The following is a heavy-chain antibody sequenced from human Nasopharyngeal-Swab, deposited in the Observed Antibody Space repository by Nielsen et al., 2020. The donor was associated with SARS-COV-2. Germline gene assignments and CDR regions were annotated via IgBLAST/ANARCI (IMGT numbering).Heavy chain of an antibody. Sequence: SVKVSCKASGGTFSSYAISWVRQAPGQGLEWMGGIIPIFGTANYAQKFQGRVTITADESTSTAYMELSSLRSEDTAVYYCVRDWVGADYYYYGMDVWGQGTTVTVSS. D-gene: IGHD1-26*01. CDR1: GGTFSSYA. CDR3: VRDWVGADYYYYGMDV. J-gene: IGHJ6*02. CDR2: IIPIFGTA. V-gene: IGHV1-69*13.